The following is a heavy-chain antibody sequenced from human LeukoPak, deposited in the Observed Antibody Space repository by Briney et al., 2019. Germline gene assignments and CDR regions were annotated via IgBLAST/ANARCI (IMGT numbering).Heavy chain of an antibody. J-gene: IGHJ5*02. D-gene: IGHD3-10*01. CDR1: GGSFSGYY. CDR2: INHSGST. CDR3: ARDLRGITRYDWFDP. Sequence: SETLSLTCAVYGGSFSGYYWSWIRQPPGKGLEWIGEINHSGSTNYNPSLKSRVTISVDTSKNQFSLKLSSVTAADTAVYYCARDLRGITRYDWFDPWGQGTLVTVSS. V-gene: IGHV4-34*01.